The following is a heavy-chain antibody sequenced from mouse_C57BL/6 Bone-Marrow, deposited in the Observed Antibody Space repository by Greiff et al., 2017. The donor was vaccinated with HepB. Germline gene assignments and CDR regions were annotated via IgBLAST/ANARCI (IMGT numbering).Heavy chain of an antibody. V-gene: IGHV10-1*01. CDR2: IRSKSNNYAT. CDR1: GFSFNTYA. Sequence: GGGLVQPKGSLKLSCAASGFSFNTYAMNWVRQAPGKGLEWVARIRSKSNNYATYYADSVKDRFTISRDDSESMLYLQMNNLKTEDTAMYYCVRQEFYGSSDDYWGQGTTLTVSS. CDR3: VRQEFYGSSDDY. J-gene: IGHJ2*01. D-gene: IGHD1-1*01.